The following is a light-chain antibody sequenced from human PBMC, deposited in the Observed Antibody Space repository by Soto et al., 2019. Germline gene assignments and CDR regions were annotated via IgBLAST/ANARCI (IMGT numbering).Light chain of an antibody. V-gene: IGLV2-14*01. Sequence: QSALTQHASVSGSPGQSITISCTGTSSDVGNYKYVSWYQQHPGKAPKLMIYEVSNRPSGVSNRFSGSKSGSTASLTISGFQAEDETDYYCFSYTSSGTYVFGTGTKLTVL. CDR2: EVS. J-gene: IGLJ1*01. CDR1: SSDVGNYKY. CDR3: FSYTSSGTYV.